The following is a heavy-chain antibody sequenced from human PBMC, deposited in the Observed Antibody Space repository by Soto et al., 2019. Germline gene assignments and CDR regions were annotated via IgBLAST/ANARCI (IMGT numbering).Heavy chain of an antibody. V-gene: IGHV1-69*02. CDR1: GGTFSSYT. Sequence: SVKVSCKASGGTFSSYTITWVRQPPGQGLEWMGRIIPILGIANYAQKFQGRVTITADKSTSTAYMELSSLRSEDTAVYYCASVVYCSGGSRRRIYYCGRGSLVTVSS. J-gene: IGHJ4*02. CDR2: IIPILGIA. CDR3: ASVVYCSGGSRRRIYY. D-gene: IGHD2-15*01.